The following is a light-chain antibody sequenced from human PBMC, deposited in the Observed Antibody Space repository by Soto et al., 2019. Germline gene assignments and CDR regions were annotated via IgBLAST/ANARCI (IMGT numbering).Light chain of an antibody. Sequence: DTVMTQSPLSLSVPLGQSASISCRSSQSLLYSDGDTYLNWYHQRTGQSPRRLIHKVSQRDSGVQGRISGSVSGTDFTVEISRVEYEDVGDYYCLQATNWPGTFGQGTKVDI. CDR1: QSLLYSDGDTY. CDR3: LQATNWPGT. J-gene: IGKJ1*01. V-gene: IGKV2-30*01. CDR2: KVS.